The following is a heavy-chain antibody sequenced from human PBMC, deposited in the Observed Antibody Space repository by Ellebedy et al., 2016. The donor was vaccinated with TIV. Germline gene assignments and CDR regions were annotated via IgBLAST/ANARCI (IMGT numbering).Heavy chain of an antibody. CDR2: IYQDGSVQ. CDR3: ARRGSYGDYAVQVNSWFDP. Sequence: PGGSLRLSCAASGFNFRSYWMSWVRQAPGKGLEWVANIYQDGSVQYYLDSVKGRFTISRDNAINSLFLQMNSLRAGDTAVYYCARRGSYGDYAVQVNSWFDPWGRGTLVTVSS. D-gene: IGHD4-17*01. V-gene: IGHV3-7*01. J-gene: IGHJ5*02. CDR1: GFNFRSYW.